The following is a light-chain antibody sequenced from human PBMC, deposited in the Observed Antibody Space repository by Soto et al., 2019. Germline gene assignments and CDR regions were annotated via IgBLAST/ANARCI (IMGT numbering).Light chain of an antibody. CDR3: QQYNNWPPWT. Sequence: EIVMTQSPATLSVSPGESATLSCRASQRISRNLAWYQQKPGQAPRLLIYDASTRATAIPARFSGSGSETKFTLTISSLQSEDSAVYYCQQYNNWPPWTFGQGTKVEIK. CDR1: QRISRN. V-gene: IGKV3-15*01. J-gene: IGKJ1*01. CDR2: DAS.